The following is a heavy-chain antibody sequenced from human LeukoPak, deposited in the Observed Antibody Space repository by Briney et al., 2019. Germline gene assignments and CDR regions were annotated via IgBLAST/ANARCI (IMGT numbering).Heavy chain of an antibody. J-gene: IGHJ6*02. D-gene: IGHD2-2*01. Sequence: ASVKVSCKASGYTFTSYDINWVRQATGQGLEWMGWMNPNSGNTGYAQKFQGRVTMTRNTSISTAYMELSSLRSEDTAVCYCARDVIVVVPAAEVYYYYGMDVWGQGTTVTVSS. CDR3: ARDVIVVVPAAEVYYYYGMDV. V-gene: IGHV1-8*01. CDR2: MNPNSGNT. CDR1: GYTFTSYD.